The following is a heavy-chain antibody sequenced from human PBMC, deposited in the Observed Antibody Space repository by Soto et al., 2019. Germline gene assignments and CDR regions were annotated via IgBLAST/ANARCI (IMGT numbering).Heavy chain of an antibody. CDR1: GYSFTSYG. V-gene: IGHV1-18*01. J-gene: IGHJ6*02. CDR3: ARLPALDSYGMDV. D-gene: IGHD1-26*01. CDR2: ISAFNGHT. Sequence: QVQLVQSGAEVKKPGASVKVSCKASGYSFTSYGIIWVRQAPGQGLEWMGWISAFNGHTSYAQKLQGRVNMTTDTSTTTAYMEVTSLRYDDTAVYYCARLPALDSYGMDVWGRGTTVTVSS.